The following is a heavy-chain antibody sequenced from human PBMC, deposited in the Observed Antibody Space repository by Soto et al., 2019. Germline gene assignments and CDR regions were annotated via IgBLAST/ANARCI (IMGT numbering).Heavy chain of an antibody. CDR1: GFTFSSYW. CDR2: IKEDGVEK. J-gene: IGHJ4*02. CDR3: ARHSVRGYYDSSGYSTALDS. D-gene: IGHD3-22*01. Sequence: PGGSLRLSCAASGFTFSSYWMSWVRQAPGKGLEWVANIKEDGVEKYYVDYVKGRVTIATDNANNSLYLQMNSMRAEETAVYYCARHSVRGYYDSSGYSTALDSWGQGTLVTVSS. V-gene: IGHV3-7*01.